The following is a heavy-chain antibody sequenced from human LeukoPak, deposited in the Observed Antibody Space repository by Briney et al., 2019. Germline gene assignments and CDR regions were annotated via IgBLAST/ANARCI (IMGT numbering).Heavy chain of an antibody. CDR1: GGSISSGSYY. Sequence: NPSETLSLTCTVSGGSISSGSYYWSWIRQPAGKGLEWIGRIYTSGSTNYNPSLKSRVTISVDTSKNQFSLKLSSVTAADTAVYYCARLYCSSTSCYGYFDYWGQGTLVTVSS. D-gene: IGHD2-2*01. CDR2: IYTSGST. V-gene: IGHV4-61*02. J-gene: IGHJ4*02. CDR3: ARLYCSSTSCYGYFDY.